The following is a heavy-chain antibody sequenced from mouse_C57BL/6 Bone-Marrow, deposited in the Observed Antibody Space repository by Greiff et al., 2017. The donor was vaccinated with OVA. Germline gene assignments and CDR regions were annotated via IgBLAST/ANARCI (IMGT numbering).Heavy chain of an antibody. CDR3: ARKGMDY. CDR1: GYTFTSYW. CDR2: IYPRSGNT. Sequence: QVQLQQPGAELVKPGASVKLSCKASGYTFTSYWMHWVKQRPGRGLEWIGEIYPRSGNTYYNEKFKGKATLTADKSSSTAYMELRSLTSEDSAVYFCARKGMDYWGQGTSVTVSS. V-gene: IGHV1-55*01. J-gene: IGHJ4*01.